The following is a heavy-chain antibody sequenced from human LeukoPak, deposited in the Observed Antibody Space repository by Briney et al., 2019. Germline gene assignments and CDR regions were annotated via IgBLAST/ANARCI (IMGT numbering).Heavy chain of an antibody. D-gene: IGHD3-10*01. J-gene: IGHJ4*02. CDR3: ATGSGS. CDR2: ITCSAPSP. V-gene: IGHV3-23*01. Sequence: GGSLRLSCAASGFIFSNYAMSWVRQAPGNGLYCVSPITCSAPSPYYPASVTGPFTISRDNSKNTLYLQMNSLRAADTAVYSCATGSGSWGQGTLVTVSS. CDR1: GFIFSNYA.